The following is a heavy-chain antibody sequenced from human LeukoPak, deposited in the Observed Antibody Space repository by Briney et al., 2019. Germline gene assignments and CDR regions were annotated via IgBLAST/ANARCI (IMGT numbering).Heavy chain of an antibody. V-gene: IGHV3-48*01. CDR3: ARDGTAPIAVAGPDLDY. CDR2: ISSSSSII. J-gene: IGHJ4*02. Sequence: GGSLRLSCAASGFTFSSYSMSWVRQAPGKGLEWVSYISSSSSIIYYADSVKGRFTISRDKAKNSLYLQMNSLRAEDTAVYYCARDGTAPIAVAGPDLDYWGQGTLVTVSS. D-gene: IGHD6-19*01. CDR1: GFTFSSYS.